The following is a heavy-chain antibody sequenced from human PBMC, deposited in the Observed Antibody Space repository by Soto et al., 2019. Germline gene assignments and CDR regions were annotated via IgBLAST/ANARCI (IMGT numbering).Heavy chain of an antibody. V-gene: IGHV4-31*03. J-gene: IGHJ6*02. CDR3: ARVPAARYGMDV. CDR1: GGSISSGGYY. D-gene: IGHD2-2*01. Sequence: SETLSLTCTVSGGSISSGGYYWSWIRQHPGKGLEWIGYIYYSGSTYYNPSLKSRVTTSVDTSKNQFSLKLSSVTAADTAVYYCARVPAARYGMDVWGQGTTVTVSS. CDR2: IYYSGST.